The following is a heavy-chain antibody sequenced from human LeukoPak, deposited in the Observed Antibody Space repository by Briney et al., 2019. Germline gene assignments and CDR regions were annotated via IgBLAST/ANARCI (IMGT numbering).Heavy chain of an antibody. CDR1: GFTFGAYA. Sequence: GGSLRLSCTASGFTFGAYAMSWFRQAPGKGLEWIGFIRSKPYGGTTEYAASVKGRFTISRDDSEGIAYLQINSLKTEDTAVYYCTREGPYCIGGNCRPMVDYWGQGTLVSVSS. J-gene: IGHJ4*02. CDR3: TREGPYCIGGNCRPMVDY. V-gene: IGHV3-49*03. CDR2: IRSKPYGGTT. D-gene: IGHD2-15*01.